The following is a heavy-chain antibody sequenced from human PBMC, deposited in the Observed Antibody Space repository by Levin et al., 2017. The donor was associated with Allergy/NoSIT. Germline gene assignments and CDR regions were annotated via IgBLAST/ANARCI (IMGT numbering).Heavy chain of an antibody. D-gene: IGHD6-13*01. V-gene: IGHV2-70*01. CDR1: GFSLSTSGMC. CDR2: IDWDDDK. CDR3: ARIPGIAAAGHYGMDV. J-gene: IGHJ6*02. Sequence: QTLSLTCTFSGFSLSTSGMCVSWIRQPPGKALEWLALIDWDDDKYYSTSLKTRLTISKDTSKNQVVLTMTNMDPVDTATYYCARIPGIAAAGHYGMDVWGQGTTVTVSS.